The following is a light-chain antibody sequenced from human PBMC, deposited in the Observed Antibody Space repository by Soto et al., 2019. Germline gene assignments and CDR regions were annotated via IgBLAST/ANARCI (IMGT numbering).Light chain of an antibody. CDR1: QTISSDY. Sequence: EIVLTQSPGTLSVSPGERATLSCRASQTISSDYLAWYQQKPGQAPGLLIYGTSSRATGIPDRFSGSGSGTDFTLTISRLEPEDSAIYYCQQYVSWTFGQGTKVEIK. V-gene: IGKV3-20*01. CDR2: GTS. CDR3: QQYVSWT. J-gene: IGKJ1*01.